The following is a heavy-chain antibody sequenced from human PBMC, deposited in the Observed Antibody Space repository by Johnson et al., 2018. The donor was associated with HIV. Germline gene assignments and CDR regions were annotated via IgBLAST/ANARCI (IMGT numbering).Heavy chain of an antibody. V-gene: IGHV3-66*02. CDR2: IFSVGDV. J-gene: IGHJ3*01. D-gene: IGHD3-16*01. Sequence: VQLVESGGDLAQPGGSLRLSCAASGITVSTNYMSWVRQAPGKGLEWVSVIFSVGDVYYSDSVKGRFTISRDNSRNIVYLQMNSLRPEDTAVYYCARDGRDLITRGSFDVWGPGTVVTVSS. CDR1: GITVSTNY. CDR3: ARDGRDLITRGSFDV.